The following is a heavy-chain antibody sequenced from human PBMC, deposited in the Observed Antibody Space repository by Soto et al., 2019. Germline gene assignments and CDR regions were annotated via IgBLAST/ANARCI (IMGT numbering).Heavy chain of an antibody. CDR1: GFPFGAYS. V-gene: IGHV3-48*02. CDR2: ISSSGSTI. J-gene: IGHJ4*02. CDR3: ARDMIMYSNFPEIFDS. D-gene: IGHD2-8*01. Sequence: PGGSLRLSCAASGFPFGAYSMNWVRQAPGKGLEWISYISSSGSTIYYADSVKGRFTISRDRAKTSLYLHMSSLRDEDTAVYYCARDMIMYSNFPEIFDSCAQGSLVIGSS.